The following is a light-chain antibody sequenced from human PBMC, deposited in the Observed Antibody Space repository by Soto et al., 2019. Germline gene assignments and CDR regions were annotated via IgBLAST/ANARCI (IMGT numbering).Light chain of an antibody. CDR3: CSYAGSYTHV. V-gene: IGLV2-11*01. Sequence: QSPLTQPGSVCGSPGQSVTISCTGTSSDVCTYTYVSWYQQHPGKAPKLIIYDVIKRPSGVPDRFSGSKSGNTASLTISGLQAEDEADYYCCSYAGSYTHVFGTGTTVTVL. J-gene: IGLJ1*01. CDR2: DVI. CDR1: SSDVCTYTY.